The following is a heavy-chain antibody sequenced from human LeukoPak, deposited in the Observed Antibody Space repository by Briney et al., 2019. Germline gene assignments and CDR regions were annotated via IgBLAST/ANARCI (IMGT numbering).Heavy chain of an antibody. CDR1: GFTFSSYS. CDR3: ARDPGSIAAH. Sequence: AGGSLRLSRAASGFTFSSYSMNWVRQAPGKGLEWVSSISSSSYIYYADSVKGRFTISRDNAKNSLYLQMNSLRAEDTAVYYCARDPGSIAAHWGQGTLVTVSS. D-gene: IGHD6-6*01. J-gene: IGHJ4*02. CDR2: ISSSSYI. V-gene: IGHV3-21*01.